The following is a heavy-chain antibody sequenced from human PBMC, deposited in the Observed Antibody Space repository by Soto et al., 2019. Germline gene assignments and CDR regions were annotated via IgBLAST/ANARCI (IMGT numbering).Heavy chain of an antibody. J-gene: IGHJ4*02. Sequence: GASVKVSCKASGYTFTSYGISWVRQAPGQGLEWMGWISAYNGNTNYAQKLQGRVTMTTDTSTSTAYMELRSLRSDDTAVYYCARDGRIAVAGYYFDYWGQGTLVTVSS. CDR3: ARDGRIAVAGYYFDY. CDR1: GYTFTSYG. V-gene: IGHV1-18*01. CDR2: ISAYNGNT. D-gene: IGHD6-19*01.